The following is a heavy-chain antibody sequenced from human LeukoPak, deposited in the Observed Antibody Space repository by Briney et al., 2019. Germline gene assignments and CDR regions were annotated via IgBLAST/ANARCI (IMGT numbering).Heavy chain of an antibody. J-gene: IGHJ5*02. CDR1: GYTFTGYY. V-gene: IGHV1-2*02. Sequence: ASVKVSCKASGYTFTGYYMHWVRQAPGQGLEWMGWINPNSGGTNYAQKFQGRVTMTRDTSISTAYMELSRLRSDDTAVYYCARGQRGYCSSTSCATFDPWGQGTLVTVSS. CDR2: INPNSGGT. CDR3: ARGQRGYCSSTSCATFDP. D-gene: IGHD2-2*01.